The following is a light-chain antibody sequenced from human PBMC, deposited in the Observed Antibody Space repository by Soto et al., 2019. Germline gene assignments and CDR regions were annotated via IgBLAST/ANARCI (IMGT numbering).Light chain of an antibody. CDR2: DAS. V-gene: IGKV1-5*01. J-gene: IGKJ2*01. CDR3: QQYNSYLYT. CDR1: QSVSNS. Sequence: DIPMTQSPSTLSPSVGDTVTIACRVSQSVSNSLAWYQQKPGKAPDLLIYDASTLESGVPSRFSGSGSGTEFTLTISSLQPDDFATYYCQQYNSYLYTFGQGTKLEIK.